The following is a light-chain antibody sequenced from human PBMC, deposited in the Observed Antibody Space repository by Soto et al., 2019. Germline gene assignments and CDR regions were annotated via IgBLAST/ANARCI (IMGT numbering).Light chain of an antibody. CDR1: QSISNW. CDR2: KAS. CDR3: QHYDSYSQST. V-gene: IGKV1-5*03. Sequence: DIQMTQSPSTLSASVGDRVTIPCRASQSISNWLAWYQQKPGKAPKLLLYKASKLESGVPSRFGGSGSGTEFTLPIRSLQPVDFAAYYCQHYDSYSQSTFGQGTEVEIK. J-gene: IGKJ1*01.